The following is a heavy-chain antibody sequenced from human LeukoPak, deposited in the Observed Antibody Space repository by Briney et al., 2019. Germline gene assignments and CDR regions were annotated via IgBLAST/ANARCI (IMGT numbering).Heavy chain of an antibody. V-gene: IGHV1-18*01. Sequence: ASVKVSCKASGYTFTSYGISWVRQAPGQGLEWMGWISAYNGNTNYAQKLQGRVTMTTDTSTSTAYMELRSLRSDDTAVYYCARVGYYYDSSGYYFFDYWGQGTLVTVSS. CDR1: GYTFTSYG. D-gene: IGHD3-22*01. CDR3: ARVGYYYDSSGYYFFDY. CDR2: ISAYNGNT. J-gene: IGHJ4*02.